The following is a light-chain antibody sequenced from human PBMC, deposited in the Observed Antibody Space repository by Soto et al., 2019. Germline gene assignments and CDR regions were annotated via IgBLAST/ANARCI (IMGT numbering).Light chain of an antibody. J-gene: IGKJ1*01. CDR3: QKSYSTHRT. CDR2: AAS. CDR1: QSISSY. V-gene: IGKV1-39*01. Sequence: DIQMTQSPSSLSASVGDRVTITCRASQSISSYLKWYQQKPGKAPKLLIYAASILHSGFPSRFSRSGSETDFTLTIRSLQPEDFATYYCQKSYSTHRTFDQGTKVDIK.